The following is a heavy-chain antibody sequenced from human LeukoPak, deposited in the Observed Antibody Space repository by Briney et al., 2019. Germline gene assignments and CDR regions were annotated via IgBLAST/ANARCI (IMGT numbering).Heavy chain of an antibody. Sequence: GGSLRLSCAASGFTFSSYAMSWVRQAPGKGLEWVSAISGSGGSTYYADSVKGRFTISRDNSKNMLYLQMNSLRAEDTAVYYCAKGTLGITMSKWGQGTLVTVSS. V-gene: IGHV3-23*01. CDR1: GFTFSSYA. J-gene: IGHJ4*02. CDR3: AKGTLGITMSK. CDR2: ISGSGGST. D-gene: IGHD3-22*01.